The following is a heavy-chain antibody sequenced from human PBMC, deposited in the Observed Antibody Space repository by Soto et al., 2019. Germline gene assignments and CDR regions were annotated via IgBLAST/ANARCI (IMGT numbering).Heavy chain of an antibody. CDR3: AETTISYQDCLTGYYEGDGYSYGMDV. V-gene: IGHV4-39*01. CDR1: GVSVSTNTHS. J-gene: IGHJ6*02. D-gene: IGHD3-9*01. CDR2: IYYGGRT. Sequence: PSETLSLTCTVSGVSVSTNTHSWGWIRQSPGKGLEWIGRIYYGGRTYYNPSLKSRVTISVDTSKNQFSLRLSSVTAADTAVYYGAETTISYQDCLTGYYEGDGYSYGMDVWGPGTTVTVSS.